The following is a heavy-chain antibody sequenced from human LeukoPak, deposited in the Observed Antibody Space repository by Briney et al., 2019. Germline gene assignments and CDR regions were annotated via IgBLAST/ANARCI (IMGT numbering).Heavy chain of an antibody. CDR1: GFTFSSYS. J-gene: IGHJ4*02. V-gene: IGHV3-33*01. D-gene: IGHD3-22*01. CDR2: IWYDGSNK. Sequence: PGGSLRLSCAASGFTFSSYSMHWVRQAPGKGLEWVAVIWYDGSNKYYADSVKGRFTISRDNSKNTLYLQMNSLRAEDTAAYYCARDPPLGVVPAAVYDSSGYFDYWGQGTLVTVSS. CDR3: ARDPPLGVVPAAVYDSSGYFDY.